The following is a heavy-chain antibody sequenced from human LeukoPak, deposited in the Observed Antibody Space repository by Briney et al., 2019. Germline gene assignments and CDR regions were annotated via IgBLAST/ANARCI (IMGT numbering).Heavy chain of an antibody. CDR1: GYTFITYY. CDR2: INPRGDAT. CDR3: ARDSWYGAFDI. Sequence: ASVKVSCKASGYTFITYYMHWVRQAPGQGLEWMGIINPRGDATIGAQKFQGRVTTTRDASTSTVYIELSSLRSEDTAVYYCARDSWYGAFDIWGQGTMVNVSS. V-gene: IGHV1-46*01. D-gene: IGHD6-13*01. J-gene: IGHJ3*02.